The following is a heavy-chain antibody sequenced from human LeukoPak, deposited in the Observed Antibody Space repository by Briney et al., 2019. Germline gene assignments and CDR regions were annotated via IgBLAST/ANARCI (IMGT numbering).Heavy chain of an antibody. J-gene: IGHJ4*02. CDR3: AREVGGTNFDY. CDR1: GYTFTSYG. Sequence: GASVKVSCKASGYTFTSYGISWVRQAPGQGLEWMGWISGYNSNTNYAQKFQGRVTMTTDTSTSTAYMELRSLRSDDTAVYYCAREVGGTNFDYWGQGTLVTVSS. D-gene: IGHD1-26*01. V-gene: IGHV1-18*01. CDR2: ISGYNSNT.